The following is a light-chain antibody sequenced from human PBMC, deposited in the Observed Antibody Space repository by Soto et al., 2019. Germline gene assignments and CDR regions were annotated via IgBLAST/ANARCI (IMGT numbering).Light chain of an antibody. CDR3: SSYTNSRTVI. CDR1: SSDIGAHNS. Sequence: QSALTQPASVSGSPGQSITISCIGTSSDIGAHNSLSWYQQRPGKAPKLMIYDVNNRPSGVSNRFSGSKSENTASLTISGLQAEDEADYYCSSYTNSRTVIFGGGTKVTVL. J-gene: IGLJ2*01. CDR2: DVN. V-gene: IGLV2-14*01.